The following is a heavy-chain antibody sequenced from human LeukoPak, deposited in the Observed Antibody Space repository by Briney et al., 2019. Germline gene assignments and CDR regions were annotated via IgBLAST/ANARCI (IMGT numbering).Heavy chain of an antibody. V-gene: IGHV3-23*01. CDR1: GGSFSGYY. CDR2: ISGSGGST. J-gene: IGHJ5*02. CDR3: AKGAVAGSVRFGWFDP. D-gene: IGHD6-13*01. Sequence: PSETLSLTCAVYGGSFSGYYWSWIRQPPGKGLEWVSAISGSGGSTYYADSVKGRFTISRDNSKNTLYLQMNSLRAEDTAVYYCAKGAVAGSVRFGWFDPWGQGSLVTVSS.